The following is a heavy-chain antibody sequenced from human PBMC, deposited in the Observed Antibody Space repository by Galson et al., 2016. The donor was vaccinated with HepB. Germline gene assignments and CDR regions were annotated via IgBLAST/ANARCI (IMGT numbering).Heavy chain of an antibody. CDR2: TYFTSRWYT. J-gene: IGHJ6*02. V-gene: IGHV6-1*01. CDR1: GDSVSSSYAA. CDR3: ARAARLYGVLRTHGLDA. D-gene: IGHD2-8*01. Sequence: CAISGDSVSSSYAAWNWIRQSPPRGLEWLGRTYFTSRWYTDHAESVKGRIDISPDTSKNQFSLLVNSVTPEDTAVYYCARAARLYGVLRTHGLDAWGQGTTVTVSS.